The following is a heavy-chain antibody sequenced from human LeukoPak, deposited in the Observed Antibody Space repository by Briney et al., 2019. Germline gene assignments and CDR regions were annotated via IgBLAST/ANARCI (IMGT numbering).Heavy chain of an antibody. CDR2: ISSSGSTT. CDR3: ARDTSGGSYYVY. D-gene: IGHD1-26*01. CDR1: GFTFSEYY. Sequence: KSGGSLRLSCAASGFTFSEYYMSWIRQAPGKGLEWVSYISSSGSTTYYADSVKGRFTISRDNAKNSLYLQMNSLRAEDTAVYYCARDTSGGSYYVYWGQGTLVTVSS. J-gene: IGHJ4*02. V-gene: IGHV3-11*04.